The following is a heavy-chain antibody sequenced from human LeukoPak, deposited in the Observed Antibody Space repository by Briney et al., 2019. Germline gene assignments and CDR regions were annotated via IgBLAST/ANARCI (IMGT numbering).Heavy chain of an antibody. Sequence: ATVKVSCKASGYTFTGYYMHCVRRAPGQGLEWMGWINPNSLGTNYAQKIQGRVTMIRNTSISTDYMELSRLRYDDTAVYDCARDPSLSSMVRGVIRYYMDVWGKGTTVTVSS. D-gene: IGHD3-10*01. CDR1: GYTFTGYY. CDR3: ARDPSLSSMVRGVIRYYMDV. CDR2: INPNSLGT. V-gene: IGHV1-2*02. J-gene: IGHJ6*03.